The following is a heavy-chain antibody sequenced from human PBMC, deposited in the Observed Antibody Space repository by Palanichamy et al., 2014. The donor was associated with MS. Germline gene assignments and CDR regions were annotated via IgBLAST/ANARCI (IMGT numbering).Heavy chain of an antibody. Sequence: QVQLQESGPGLVKPSETLSLTCTVPGGSVSSGSYHWSWIRQPPGKGLEWIGYIDYGGSAKYDPSLNSRVIMSIQTSNNQFSLKLSSVTAADTAVYYCASLLVGNGGKGYWGQGTLVTVSS. CDR1: GGSVSSGSYH. V-gene: IGHV4-61*01. CDR2: IDYGGSA. J-gene: IGHJ4*02. CDR3: ASLLVGNGGKGY. D-gene: IGHD4-23*01.